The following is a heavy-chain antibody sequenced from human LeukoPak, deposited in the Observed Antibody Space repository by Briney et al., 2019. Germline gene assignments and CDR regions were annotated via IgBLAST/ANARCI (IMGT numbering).Heavy chain of an antibody. J-gene: IGHJ6*02. CDR2: IIPIFGTA. D-gene: IGHD2/OR15-2a*01. CDR1: GGTFSSYA. V-gene: IGHV1-69*13. CDR3: ARGWKIFYYYYGMDV. Sequence: GASVKVSCKASGGTFSSYAISWVRQAPGQGLEWMGGIIPIFGTANYAQKFQGRVTITADESTSTAYMELSSLRSEDTAVYYCARGWKIFYYYYGMDVWGQGTTVTVSS.